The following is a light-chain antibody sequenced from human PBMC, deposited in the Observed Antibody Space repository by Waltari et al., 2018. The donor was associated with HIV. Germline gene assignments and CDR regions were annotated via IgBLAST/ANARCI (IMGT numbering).Light chain of an antibody. CDR1: NIGSKP. Sequence: SYVLTQPPSVSVALGVTAKITCAGDNIGSKPVPWYQQRPGQAPMLVIFLGSDRPSGIPERFSGSKSGNTATLTITRVEAGDEADYHCQIWDSASDHVIFGGGTKLTVL. CDR3: QIWDSASDHVI. CDR2: LGS. J-gene: IGLJ2*01. V-gene: IGLV3-21*04.